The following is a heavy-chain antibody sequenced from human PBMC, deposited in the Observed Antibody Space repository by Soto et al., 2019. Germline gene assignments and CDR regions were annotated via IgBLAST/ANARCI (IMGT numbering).Heavy chain of an antibody. V-gene: IGHV3-21*01. D-gene: IGHD2-2*02. J-gene: IGHJ4*02. Sequence: TGGSLRLSCAASGFTSSGYSMIWVRQAPGKGLEWVSSISSSSSYIYYADSVKGRFTISRDNAKNSLLLQMNNRRAEDTAVYYCARGSQLGYCSSTSCYTFDYWGQGTLVTVSS. CDR2: ISSSSSYI. CDR3: ARGSQLGYCSSTSCYTFDY. CDR1: GFTSSGYS.